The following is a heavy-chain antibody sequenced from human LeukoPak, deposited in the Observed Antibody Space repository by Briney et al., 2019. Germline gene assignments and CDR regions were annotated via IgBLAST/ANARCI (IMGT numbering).Heavy chain of an antibody. J-gene: IGHJ3*02. CDR3: ARQSSGSRAFDI. Sequence: GGSLRLSCAASGFTFSSYAMHWVRQAPGKGLEWVAVISYDGSNKYYADSVKGRFTISRDNSKNTLYLQMNSLRAEDTAVYYCARQSSGSRAFDIWGQGTMVTVSS. V-gene: IGHV3-30-3*01. CDR2: ISYDGSNK. D-gene: IGHD3-10*01. CDR1: GFTFSSYA.